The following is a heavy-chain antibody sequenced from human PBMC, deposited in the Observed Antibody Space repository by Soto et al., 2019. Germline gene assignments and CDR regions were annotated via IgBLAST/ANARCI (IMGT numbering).Heavy chain of an antibody. CDR2: IIPMFGST. V-gene: IGHV1-69*06. Sequence: QVQLVQSGAEVKEPGSSVKVSCKASGGTFNNYAISCVRQAPGQGLEWMGGIIPMFGSTVYAPQFQGRVTITADRSTSIAFMQLTILRSEDTALYFCTRITAPYYSYGMDVWGQGTAVTVSS. CDR1: GGTFNNYA. J-gene: IGHJ6*02. CDR3: TRITAPYYSYGMDV. D-gene: IGHD1-20*01.